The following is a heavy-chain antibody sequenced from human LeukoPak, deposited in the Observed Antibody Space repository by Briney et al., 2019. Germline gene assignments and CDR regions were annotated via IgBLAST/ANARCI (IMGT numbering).Heavy chain of an antibody. Sequence: PGGSLRLSCAASGFTFSSYWMHWVRQAPGKGLVWVSRINSDGSSTSYADSVKGRFTISRDNAKNTLYLQMNSLRAEDTAVYYCARDSYYYDSSGYPTYFDYWGQGTLVTVSS. CDR1: GFTFSSYW. D-gene: IGHD3-22*01. J-gene: IGHJ4*02. CDR2: INSDGSST. V-gene: IGHV3-74*01. CDR3: ARDSYYYDSSGYPTYFDY.